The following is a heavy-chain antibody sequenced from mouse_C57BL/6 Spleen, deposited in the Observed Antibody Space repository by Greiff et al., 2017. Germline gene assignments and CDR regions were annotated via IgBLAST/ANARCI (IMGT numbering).Heavy chain of an antibody. CDR1: GYAFSSSW. CDR3: ASPYSNYLAWFAY. CDR2: IYPGDGDT. D-gene: IGHD2-5*01. Sequence: VQLQESGPELVKPGASVKISCKASGYAFSSSWMNWVKQRPGKGLEWIGRIYPGDGDTNYNGKFKGKATLTADKASSTAYMQLSSLTSEDSAVYFCASPYSNYLAWFAYWGQGTLVTVSA. J-gene: IGHJ3*01. V-gene: IGHV1-82*01.